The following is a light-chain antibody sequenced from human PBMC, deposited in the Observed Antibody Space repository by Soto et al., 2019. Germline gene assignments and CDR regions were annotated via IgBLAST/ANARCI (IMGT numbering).Light chain of an antibody. CDR2: EVT. J-gene: IGLJ1*01. Sequence: QSVLTQPASVSGSPGQSITISCTGTSSDIGAYNSVSWYQQHPPKVPKLMIFEVTNRPSGISHRFSGSKSGNTASLTISGLLPEDEADYYCSSYTRGNTYVFGTGTKVTVL. CDR3: SSYTRGNTYV. CDR1: SSDIGAYNS. V-gene: IGLV2-14*01.